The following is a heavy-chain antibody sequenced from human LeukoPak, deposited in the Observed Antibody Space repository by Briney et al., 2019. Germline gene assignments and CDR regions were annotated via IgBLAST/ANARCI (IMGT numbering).Heavy chain of an antibody. V-gene: IGHV4-59*12. D-gene: IGHD6-13*01. CDR1: GGSISGYY. Sequence: PSETLSLTCNISGGSISGYYWSWIRQPPGKKLEWIAYIHYTGSTNYDPSLKSRVTISLDTSRNQFSLKLTSVTAADTAVYFCARNRFAAATFGPYLDSWGQGILVTVSS. CDR2: IHYTGST. CDR3: ARNRFAAATFGPYLDS. J-gene: IGHJ4*02.